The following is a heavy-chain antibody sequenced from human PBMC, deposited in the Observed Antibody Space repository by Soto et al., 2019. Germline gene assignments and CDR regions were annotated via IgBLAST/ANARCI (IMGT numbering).Heavy chain of an antibody. CDR1: GYSFATYA. Sequence: QVPLVQSGAEVKKPGTSVKVSCKASGYSFATYAIHLVRQAPGQGLAWMGWINPATGNTEYSDKFQDRVTFTRDTSATTAFMELRGLRSEDTAVYYCARRYKSAGWLEPWGQGTLVTVSS. J-gene: IGHJ5*02. D-gene: IGHD1-1*01. CDR2: INPATGNT. CDR3: ARRYKSAGWLEP. V-gene: IGHV1-3*01.